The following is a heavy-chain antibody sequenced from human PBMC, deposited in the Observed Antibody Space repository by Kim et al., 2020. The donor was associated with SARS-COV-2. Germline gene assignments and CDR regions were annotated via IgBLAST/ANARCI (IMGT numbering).Heavy chain of an antibody. CDR3: AKDSYGSLWFGEFPDRDV. Sequence: GGSLRLSCAASGFTFSSYGMHWVRQAPGKGLEWVAVISYDGSNKYYADSVKGRFTISRDNSKNTLYLQMNSLRAEDTAVYYCAKDSYGSLWFGEFPDRDVWGQGTTVTVSS. V-gene: IGHV3-30*18. CDR1: GFTFSSYG. CDR2: ISYDGSNK. D-gene: IGHD3-10*01. J-gene: IGHJ6*02.